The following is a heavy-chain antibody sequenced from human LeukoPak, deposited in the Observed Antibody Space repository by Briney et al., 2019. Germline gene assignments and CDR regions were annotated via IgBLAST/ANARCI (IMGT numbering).Heavy chain of an antibody. J-gene: IGHJ4*02. D-gene: IGHD2-15*01. Sequence: PGGSLRLSCAASGFTVSSNYMSWVRQAPGKGLEWVSVIYSGGSTYYADSVKGRFTISRDNSKNTLYLQVNSLRAEDTAVYYCARGYCSGGSCYGALNYWGQGTLVTVS. CDR2: IYSGGST. CDR3: ARGYCSGGSCYGALNY. V-gene: IGHV3-53*01. CDR1: GFTVSSNY.